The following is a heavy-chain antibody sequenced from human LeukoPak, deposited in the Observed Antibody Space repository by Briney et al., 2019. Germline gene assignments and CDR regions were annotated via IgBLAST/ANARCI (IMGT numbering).Heavy chain of an antibody. D-gene: IGHD6-19*01. CDR2: IKEDGSKT. V-gene: IGHV3-7*04. Sequence: PGGTLRLSCATSGFTFTTYWMNWVRQAPAKGLQWVANIKEDGSKTYYVDSVKGRFTISRDNAKNSLYLQMDSLRAEDTGIYYCARGMTVAANWFDPWGQGTLVTVSS. CDR1: GFTFTTYW. CDR3: ARGMTVAANWFDP. J-gene: IGHJ5*02.